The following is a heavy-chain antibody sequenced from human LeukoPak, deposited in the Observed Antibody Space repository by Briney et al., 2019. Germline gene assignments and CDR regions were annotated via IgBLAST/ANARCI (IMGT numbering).Heavy chain of an antibody. CDR3: ARDLWFGELLSPRAFDI. CDR1: GYSFTSYW. Sequence: GESLKISCKGSGYSFTSYWIGWGRQMPGKGLEWMGIIYPGDSDTRYSPSFQGQVTISADKSISTAYLQWSSLKASDTAMYYCARDLWFGELLSPRAFDIWGQGTMVTVSS. CDR2: IYPGDSDT. D-gene: IGHD3-10*01. V-gene: IGHV5-51*01. J-gene: IGHJ3*02.